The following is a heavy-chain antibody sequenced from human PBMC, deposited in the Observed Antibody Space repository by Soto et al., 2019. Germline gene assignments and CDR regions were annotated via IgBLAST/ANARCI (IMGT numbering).Heavy chain of an antibody. CDR2: LSYDGSNK. CDR3: AKDPSLVTIFGVVIDYYYYGMDV. CDR1: GFTFSSYG. J-gene: IGHJ6*02. Sequence: QVQLVESGGGVVQPGRSLRLSCAASGFTFSSYGMHWFRQAPGKGLEGVAVLSYDGSNKYYADSVKGRFTISRDNSKNTLYLQMNSLRAEDTAVYYCAKDPSLVTIFGVVIDYYYYGMDVWGQGTTVTVSS. D-gene: IGHD3-3*01. V-gene: IGHV3-30*18.